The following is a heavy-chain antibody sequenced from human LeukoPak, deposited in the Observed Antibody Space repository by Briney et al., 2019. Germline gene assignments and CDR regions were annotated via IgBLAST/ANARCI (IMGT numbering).Heavy chain of an antibody. V-gene: IGHV7-4-1*02. J-gene: IGHJ5*02. Sequence: ASVKVSCKASGYTFTSYAMNWVRQAPGQGLEWMGWINTNTGNPTYAQGFTGRFVFSLDTSVSTAYLQISSLKAEDTAVYYCAREGSESSSWFVRWFDPWGQGTLVTVSS. D-gene: IGHD6-13*01. CDR2: INTNTGNP. CDR1: GYTFTSYA. CDR3: AREGSESSSWFVRWFDP.